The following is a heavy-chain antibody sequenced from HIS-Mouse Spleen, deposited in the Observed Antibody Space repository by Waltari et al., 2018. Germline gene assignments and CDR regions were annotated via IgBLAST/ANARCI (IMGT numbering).Heavy chain of an antibody. CDR3: ARVRSIAAAGTGWFDP. CDR1: GGSLTGYP. CDR2: INHSGST. V-gene: IGHV4-34*01. J-gene: IGHJ5*02. Sequence: HVQLQQWGPGLWKRPETPSATCAVNGGSLTGYPPTWTRPPHGKGLEWIGEINHSGSTNYNPSLKSRVTISVDTSKNQFSLKLSSVTAADTAVYYCARVRSIAAAGTGWFDPWGQGTLVTVSS. D-gene: IGHD6-13*01.